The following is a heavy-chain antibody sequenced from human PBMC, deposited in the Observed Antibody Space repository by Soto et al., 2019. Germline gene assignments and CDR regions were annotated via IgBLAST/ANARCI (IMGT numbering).Heavy chain of an antibody. D-gene: IGHD3-16*01. V-gene: IGHV3-23*01. CDR3: AKDLALDNAFDI. Sequence: GSLRLSCAASGFTFSSYVMTWVRQAPGKGLEWVSSISGSGGSTYYADSVKGRFTISRDNSKNTLYLQMNSLRAEDTAIYYCAKDLALDNAFDIWGQGTMVTVSS. J-gene: IGHJ3*02. CDR1: GFTFSSYV. CDR2: ISGSGGST.